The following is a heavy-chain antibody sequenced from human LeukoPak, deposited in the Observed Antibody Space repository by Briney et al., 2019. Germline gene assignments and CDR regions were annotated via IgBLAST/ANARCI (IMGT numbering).Heavy chain of an antibody. Sequence: GGSLRLSCAASGFTVSSNYMSWVRQAPGKGLEWVSVIYSGGSTYHADSVKGRFTISRDNSKNTLYLQMNSLRAEDTAVYYCASYQQGVIFAFDIWGQGTMVTVSS. D-gene: IGHD3-10*01. CDR1: GFTVSSNY. CDR2: IYSGGST. CDR3: ASYQQGVIFAFDI. J-gene: IGHJ3*02. V-gene: IGHV3-66*01.